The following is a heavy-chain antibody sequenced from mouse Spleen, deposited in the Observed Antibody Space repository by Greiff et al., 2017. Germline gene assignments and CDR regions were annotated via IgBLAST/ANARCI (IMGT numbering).Heavy chain of an antibody. Sequence: DVKLQESGGDLVKPGGSLKLSCAASGFTFSSYGMSWVRPTPDKRLEWVATISSGGSYTYYPDSVKGRFTISRDNAKNTLYMQMSSLKSEDTAMYYCARRRLTGTDLYYCDYWGQGTTLTVSS. J-gene: IGHJ2*01. D-gene: IGHD4-1*01. V-gene: IGHV5-6*02. CDR1: GFTFSSYG. CDR3: ARRRLTGTDLYYCDY. CDR2: ISSGGSYT.